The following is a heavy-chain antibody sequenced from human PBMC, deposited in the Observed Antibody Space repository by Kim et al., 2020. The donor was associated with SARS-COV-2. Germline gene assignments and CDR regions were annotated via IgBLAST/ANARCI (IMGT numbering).Heavy chain of an antibody. D-gene: IGHD2-21*01. V-gene: IGHV3-9*01. Sequence: GGSLRLSCAASGFTFDDYAMHWVRQAPGKGLEWVSGISWNSGSIGYADSVKGRFTISRDNAKNSLYLQMNSLRAEDTALYYCAKDGASTSSIPGDAFDIWGQGTMVTVSS. CDR2: ISWNSGSI. J-gene: IGHJ3*02. CDR1: GFTFDDYA. CDR3: AKDGASTSSIPGDAFDI.